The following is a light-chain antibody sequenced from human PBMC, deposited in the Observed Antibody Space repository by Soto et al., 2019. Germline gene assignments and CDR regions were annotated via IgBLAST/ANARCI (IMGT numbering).Light chain of an antibody. Sequence: DIQMTQSPSTLSASVGDRVTITCRASQSISSWLAWYQQKPGKAPKLLIYKASSLESGVPSRFSGSGSGTEFTLTISSLQPDDFASYYCQQYNSYPYTFGQGTKLEIK. CDR1: QSISSW. CDR3: QQYNSYPYT. V-gene: IGKV1-5*03. J-gene: IGKJ2*01. CDR2: KAS.